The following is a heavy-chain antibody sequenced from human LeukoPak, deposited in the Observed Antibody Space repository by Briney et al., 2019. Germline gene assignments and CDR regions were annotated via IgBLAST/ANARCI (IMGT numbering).Heavy chain of an antibody. CDR1: GYTFTSYD. CDR2: MNPKSAHT. V-gene: IGHV1-8*01. D-gene: IGHD3-10*01. CDR3: TRGPSYHSKWVGGMWFDP. J-gene: IGHJ5*02. Sequence: ASVKVSCKASGYTFTSYDINRVRQASGHGLEWMGWMNPKSAHTGLAQRFQGRVTLTRNTSISTAYMELSSLTSEDTAMYYCTRGPSYHSKWVGGMWFDPWGQGTLVSVSS.